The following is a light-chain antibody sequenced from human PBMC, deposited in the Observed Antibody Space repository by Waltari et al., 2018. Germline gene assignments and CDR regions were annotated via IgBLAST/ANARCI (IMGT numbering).Light chain of an antibody. J-gene: IGLJ1*01. CDR2: EVN. CDR1: ISSIGLFKF. CDR3: CSFTSSSTYV. Sequence: QSALTQPASVSASPGQSITVPCSGSISSIGLFKFFSWFQQYPGKPPRLIIYEVNKRPPGISDRFSATKSGNVASLTISGLQADDEADYYCCSFTSSSTYVFGSGTTVTVL. V-gene: IGLV2-23*02.